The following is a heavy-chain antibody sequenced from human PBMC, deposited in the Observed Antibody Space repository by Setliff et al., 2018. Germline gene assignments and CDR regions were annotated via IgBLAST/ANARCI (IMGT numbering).Heavy chain of an antibody. D-gene: IGHD4-17*01. CDR2: VRSRINNFAT. J-gene: IGHJ4*02. CDR3: ASDIHNDYDYFDY. CDR1: GFTFSRSA. Sequence: HPGGSLRLSCAASGFTFSRSAIHWVRQASGKGLEWVGRVRSRINNFATAYDASVKGRFIISRDDSKNTAYLQMNSLKTEDTAVYYCASDIHNDYDYFDYWGQGIQVTVSS. V-gene: IGHV3-73*01.